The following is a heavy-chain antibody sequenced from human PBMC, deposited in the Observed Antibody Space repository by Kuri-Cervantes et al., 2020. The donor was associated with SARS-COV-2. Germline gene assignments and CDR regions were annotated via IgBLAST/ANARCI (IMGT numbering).Heavy chain of an antibody. D-gene: IGHD3-22*01. CDR2: IKQDGSET. V-gene: IGHV3-7*01. J-gene: IGHJ4*02. CDR3: ARDPNYYDSGANEGFDY. CDR1: GFSFSSYW. Sequence: GGSLRLSCAASGFSFSSYWMSWVRQTPGKGLEWVANIKQDGSETCYVDSVKGRFTISRDNAKFSLYLQMNSLRAEDTSVYYCARDPNYYDSGANEGFDYWGQGTVVTVSS.